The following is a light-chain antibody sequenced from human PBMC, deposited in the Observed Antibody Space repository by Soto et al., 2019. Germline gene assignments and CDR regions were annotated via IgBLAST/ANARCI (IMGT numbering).Light chain of an antibody. CDR3: QQYNNWPRT. Sequence: EIVMTQSPATLSVSPGERATLSCRASQSVSNNLVWYQQKPGQAPRLLISGTFSRATGIPDRFSGSGSGTEFTLTISSLQSEDFAVYYCQQYNNWPRTFGQGTKVDIK. CDR1: QSVSNN. V-gene: IGKV3D-15*01. J-gene: IGKJ1*01. CDR2: GTF.